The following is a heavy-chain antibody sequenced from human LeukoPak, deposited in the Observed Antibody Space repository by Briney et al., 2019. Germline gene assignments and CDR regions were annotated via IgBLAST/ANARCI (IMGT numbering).Heavy chain of an antibody. CDR3: AREPLSGYYGFDY. CDR2: IYSGGSS. D-gene: IGHD3-9*01. CDR1: GFTFSSYA. J-gene: IGHJ4*02. Sequence: GGSLRLSCAASGFTFSSYAMSWVRQAPGKGLEWVSVIYSGGSSYYADSVKGRFTISRDISKNTLYLQMNSLRAEDTAVYYCAREPLSGYYGFDYWGQGTLVTVTS. V-gene: IGHV3-53*01.